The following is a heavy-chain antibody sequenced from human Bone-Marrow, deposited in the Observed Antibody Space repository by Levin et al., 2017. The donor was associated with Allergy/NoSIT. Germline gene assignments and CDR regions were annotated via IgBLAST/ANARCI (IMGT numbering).Heavy chain of an antibody. CDR2: INWNGGST. Sequence: GGSLRLSCAASGFTFDDYGMSWVRQAPGKGLEWVSGINWNGGSTGYADSVKGRFTISRDNAKNSLYLQMNSLRAEDTALYYCARAERPPDTEPHYYYYMDVWGKGTTVTVSS. J-gene: IGHJ6*03. D-gene: IGHD5-18*01. CDR1: GFTFDDYG. CDR3: ARAERPPDTEPHYYYYMDV. V-gene: IGHV3-20*04.